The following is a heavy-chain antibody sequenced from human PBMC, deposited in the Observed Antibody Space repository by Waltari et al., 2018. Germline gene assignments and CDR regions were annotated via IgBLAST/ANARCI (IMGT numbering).Heavy chain of an antibody. CDR3: AREERGYSYGSIDY. J-gene: IGHJ4*02. CDR1: GFTFSSYE. D-gene: IGHD5-18*01. CDR2: ISSSGSTI. Sequence: EVQLVESGGGLVQPGGSLRLSCAASGFTFSSYEMNWVRQAPGKGLEWVSYISSSGSTIYYADSVKGRFTISRDNAKNSLYLQMNSLRAEDTAVYYCAREERGYSYGSIDYWGQGTLVTVSS. V-gene: IGHV3-48*03.